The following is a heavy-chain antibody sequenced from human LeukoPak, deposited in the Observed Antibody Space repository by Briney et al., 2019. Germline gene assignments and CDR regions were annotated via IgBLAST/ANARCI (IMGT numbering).Heavy chain of an antibody. J-gene: IGHJ5*02. Sequence: SETLSLTCSVSGGSVSSSNYYWGWIRQPPGKGLEWIGSIYFSGTTYYNPSLKSRVTISIDTSKNQFSLNLNSVTAADTAVYYCARGLTYDYNWFDPWGQGTLVTVSS. CDR1: GGSVSSSNYY. CDR2: IYFSGTT. V-gene: IGHV4-39*07. CDR3: ARGLTYDYNWFDP. D-gene: IGHD3-3*01.